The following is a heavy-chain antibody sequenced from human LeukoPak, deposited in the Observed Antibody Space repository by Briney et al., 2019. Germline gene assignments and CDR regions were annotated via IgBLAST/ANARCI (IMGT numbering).Heavy chain of an antibody. CDR1: GGSISSGGYY. V-gene: IGHV4-31*03. Sequence: SQTLSLTCTVSGGSISSGGYYWSWIRQHPGKGLEWIGYIYYSGSTYYNPSLKSRVTISVDTSKNQFSPKLSSVTAADTAVYYCARQPIAVAENWFDPWGQGTLVTVSS. CDR3: ARQPIAVAENWFDP. J-gene: IGHJ5*02. CDR2: IYYSGST. D-gene: IGHD6-19*01.